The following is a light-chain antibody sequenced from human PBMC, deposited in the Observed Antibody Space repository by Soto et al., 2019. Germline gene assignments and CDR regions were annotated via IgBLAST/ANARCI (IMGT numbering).Light chain of an antibody. Sequence: EIVMTQSPATLSLSPGERVTLSCRASQCVSSKLAWYQQKPGQAPRLLIYGASIRATDIPDRFSGSGSGTEFTLTISRLQSEDFAIFYCQQYSNWPYTFGQGTKLEIK. CDR1: QCVSSK. CDR2: GAS. J-gene: IGKJ2*01. CDR3: QQYSNWPYT. V-gene: IGKV3-15*01.